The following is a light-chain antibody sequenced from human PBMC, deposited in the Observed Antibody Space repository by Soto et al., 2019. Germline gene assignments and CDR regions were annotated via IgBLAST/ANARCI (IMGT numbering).Light chain of an antibody. V-gene: IGKV3-20*01. Sequence: EIVLTQSPGTLSLSPGERATLSCRASQSVSSSYLAWYQQKPGQAPRLRIYGASSMATGIPDRFSGSESGTDFTLTISRPEPEDFAVYYCQQYGSSPPYTFGQGTKLEIK. CDR3: QQYGSSPPYT. J-gene: IGKJ2*01. CDR1: QSVSSSY. CDR2: GAS.